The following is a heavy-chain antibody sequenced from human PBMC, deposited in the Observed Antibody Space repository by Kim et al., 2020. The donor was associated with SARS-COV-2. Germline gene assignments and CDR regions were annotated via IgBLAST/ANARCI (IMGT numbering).Heavy chain of an antibody. Sequence: ASVKVSCKASGYTFTSYYMHWVRQAPGQGLEWMGIINPSGGSTSYAQKFQGRVTMTRDTSTSTVYMELSSLRSEDTAVYYCARDGVGMDYDYVWGSYRYTGGGYYYYGMDVWGQGTTVTVSS. CDR2: INPSGGST. CDR1: GYTFTSYY. V-gene: IGHV1-46*01. D-gene: IGHD3-16*02. CDR3: ARDGVGMDYDYVWGSYRYTGGGYYYYGMDV. J-gene: IGHJ6*02.